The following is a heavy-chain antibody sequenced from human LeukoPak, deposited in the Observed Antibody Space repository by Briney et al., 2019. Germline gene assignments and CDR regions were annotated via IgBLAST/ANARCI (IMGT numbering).Heavy chain of an antibody. CDR3: ARDSPIYLGAFDI. D-gene: IGHD7-27*01. V-gene: IGHV3-23*01. CDR2: ISVASIT. Sequence: GGSLRLSCAASGLAFSSYAMNWVRQPPGKGLEWVSTISVASITFYADSVKGRFTISRDNSRNTVYLQMTSLRAEDTAVYYCARDSPIYLGAFDIWGQGTMVTVSS. J-gene: IGHJ3*02. CDR1: GLAFSSYA.